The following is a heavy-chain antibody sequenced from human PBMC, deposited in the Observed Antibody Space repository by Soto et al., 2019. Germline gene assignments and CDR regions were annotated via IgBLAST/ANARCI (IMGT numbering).Heavy chain of an antibody. D-gene: IGHD5-18*01. CDR3: ARGGLDDTAMVKGVLHYYYYYMDV. CDR2: INPNSGGT. V-gene: IGHV1-2*04. J-gene: IGHJ6*03. Sequence: ASVKVSCKASGYTFTGYYMHWVRQAPGQGLEWMGWINPNSGGTNYAQKFQGWVTMTRDTSISTAYMELSRLRSDDTAVYYCARGGLDDTAMVKGVLHYYYYYMDVWGKGTTVTVSS. CDR1: GYTFTGYY.